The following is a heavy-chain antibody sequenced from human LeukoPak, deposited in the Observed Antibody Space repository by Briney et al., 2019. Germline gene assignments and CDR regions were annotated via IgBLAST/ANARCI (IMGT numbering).Heavy chain of an antibody. Sequence: SETLSLTCTVSGYSISSGYYWGWIRQPPGKGLEWIGSIYHSGSTYYNPSLKSRVTISVDTSKNQFSLKLSSVTAADTAVYYCARVRGYSSITYHDYWGQGTLVTVSS. CDR2: IYHSGST. CDR1: GYSISSGYY. J-gene: IGHJ4*02. D-gene: IGHD6-13*01. V-gene: IGHV4-38-2*02. CDR3: ARVRGYSSITYHDY.